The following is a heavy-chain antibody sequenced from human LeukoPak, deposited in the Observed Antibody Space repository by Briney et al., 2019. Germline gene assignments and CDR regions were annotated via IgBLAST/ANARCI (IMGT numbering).Heavy chain of an antibody. V-gene: IGHV1-69*04. CDR3: AREGRESAWYFDL. D-gene: IGHD3-10*01. CDR2: IIPILGIA. Sequence: SVKVSCKASGGTFTSYAISWVRQAPGQGLEWMGRIIPILGIANYAQKFQGRVTITSDKSTSTAYMELSSLRSEDTAVYYCAREGRESAWYFDLWGRGILVTFSS. J-gene: IGHJ2*01. CDR1: GGTFTSYA.